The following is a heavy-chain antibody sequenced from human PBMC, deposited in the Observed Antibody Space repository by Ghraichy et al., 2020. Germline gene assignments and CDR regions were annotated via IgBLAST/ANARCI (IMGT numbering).Heavy chain of an antibody. D-gene: IGHD3-10*01. J-gene: IGHJ5*02. CDR1: GGSITSYW. CDR3: ARGVVEFGERWFDT. CDR2: VYETGST. Sequence: SETLSLTCNVSGGSITSYWWSWIRQAPGKGLEWIGYVYETGSTDYNPSLKDRVSISLDTSKRQFSLKIFAVTAADTAVYYCARGVVEFGERWFDTWGPGALVIVSS. V-gene: IGHV4-59*01.